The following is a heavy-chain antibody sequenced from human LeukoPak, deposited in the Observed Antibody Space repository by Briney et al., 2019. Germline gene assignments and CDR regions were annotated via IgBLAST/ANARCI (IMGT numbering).Heavy chain of an antibody. CDR3: ARDGVFRFEVGDVYYYYMDV. J-gene: IGHJ6*03. CDR1: GYTFIDYY. D-gene: IGHD2-21*02. V-gene: IGHV1-2*02. Sequence: VASVKVSCKASGYTFIDYYIHWVRQAPGQGLEWMGWINPNSGGTNYAQKFQGRVTMTRDTSNNTVYMDLTRLIFDDTAMYYCARDGVFRFEVGDVYYYYMDVWGKGTTVIISS. CDR2: INPNSGGT.